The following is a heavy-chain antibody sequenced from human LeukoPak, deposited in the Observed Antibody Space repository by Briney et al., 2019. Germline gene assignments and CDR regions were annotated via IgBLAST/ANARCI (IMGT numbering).Heavy chain of an antibody. CDR3: ARDGYSGSYYDY. CDR2: IRKDGNEK. D-gene: IGHD1-26*01. CDR1: GFTYSSYW. V-gene: IGHV3-7*04. Sequence: PGGSLRLSCAVSGFTYSSYWMSWVRQAPGKGLEWVANIRKDGNEKYYVDSVKGRLTISRDNARNSLYLQMNSLRAEDTAVYYCARDGYSGSYYDYWGQGTLVTVSS. J-gene: IGHJ4*02.